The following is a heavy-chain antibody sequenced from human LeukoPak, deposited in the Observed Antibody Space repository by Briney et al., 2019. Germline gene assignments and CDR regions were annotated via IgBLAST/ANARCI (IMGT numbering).Heavy chain of an antibody. D-gene: IGHD6-6*01. CDR1: GFTFSSYS. Sequence: GGSLRLSCAASGFTFSSYSMNWVRQAPGKGLEWVSSISSSSSYIYYADSVKGRFTISRDNAKNSLYLQMNSLRAEDTAVYYCARGHHSYSSSPQPILGYYGMDVWGQGTTVTVSS. CDR2: ISSSSSYI. CDR3: ARGHHSYSSSPQPILGYYGMDV. J-gene: IGHJ6*02. V-gene: IGHV3-21*01.